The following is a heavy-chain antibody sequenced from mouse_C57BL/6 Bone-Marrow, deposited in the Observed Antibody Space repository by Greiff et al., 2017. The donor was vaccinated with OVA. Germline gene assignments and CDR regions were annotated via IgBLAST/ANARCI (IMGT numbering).Heavy chain of an antibody. CDR1: GFTFSSYA. Sequence: DVMLVESGEGLVKPGGSLKLSCAASGFTFSSYAMSWVRQTQEKRLEWVAYISSGGDYLYYADNVKGRFTISRNTARNTLYLQMSSLKAEDTAMYYCTRGLRYGGFFCYAMDYWGQGTSVTVSS. V-gene: IGHV5-9-1*02. D-gene: IGHD1-1*01. J-gene: IGHJ4*01. CDR3: TRGLRYGGFFCYAMDY. CDR2: ISSGGDYL.